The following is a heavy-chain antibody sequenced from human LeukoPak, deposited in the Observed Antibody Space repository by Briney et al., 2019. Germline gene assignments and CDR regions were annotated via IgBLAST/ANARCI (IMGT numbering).Heavy chain of an antibody. CDR1: GDSITSYY. Sequence: SETLSLTCTVSGDSITSYYWSWIRQPPGKGLEWIGYIYYNGNTNYRPSLNYNPSLESRVTISVDTSKNQLSLKLSSATAADTAVYYCVRAGDPRRGTIIDYWGQGTLVTVSS. J-gene: IGHJ4*02. D-gene: IGHD1-1*01. V-gene: IGHV4-59*01. CDR2: IYYNGNT. CDR3: VRAGDPRRGTIIDY.